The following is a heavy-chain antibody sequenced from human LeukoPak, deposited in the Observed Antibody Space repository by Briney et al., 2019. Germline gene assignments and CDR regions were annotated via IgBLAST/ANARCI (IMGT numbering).Heavy chain of an antibody. D-gene: IGHD6-19*01. CDR1: GFTFSSYA. CDR3: ARLGIPVAGH. J-gene: IGHJ4*02. Sequence: PGGSLRLSCAASGFTFSSYAMSWVRQAPGKGLEWVANIKQDGSAKYYVDSVRGRFTISRDNAKTSLYLQMNSLRAEDTAVYYCARLGIPVAGHWGQGTLVTVSS. V-gene: IGHV3-7*01. CDR2: IKQDGSAK.